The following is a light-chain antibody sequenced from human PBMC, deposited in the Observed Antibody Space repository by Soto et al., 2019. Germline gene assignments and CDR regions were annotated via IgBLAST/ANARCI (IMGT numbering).Light chain of an antibody. Sequence: QSALTQPASVSGSPGQSITISCTETSSDVGGYNHVSWYQQHPGEAPKLMIYDVSSRPSGVSNRFSGSKAADTASLTISGLQAEDEADYYCSSFASTDTPMVFGGGTKVTVL. CDR2: DVS. CDR1: SSDVGGYNH. J-gene: IGLJ2*01. V-gene: IGLV2-14*03. CDR3: SSFASTDTPMV.